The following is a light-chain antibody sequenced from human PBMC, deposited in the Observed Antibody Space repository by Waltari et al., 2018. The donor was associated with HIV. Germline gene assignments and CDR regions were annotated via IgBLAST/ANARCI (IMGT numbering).Light chain of an antibody. J-gene: IGLJ2*01. CDR1: SSNLGTGYD. CDR2: DNN. CDR3: QSHDTSLSGYVI. V-gene: IGLV1-40*01. Sequence: QSVLTQPPSVSGATGQRVTISCTGSSSNLGTGYDVPWYQQLPGTAPKLLIYDNNNRPSGVPDRFSGSKSGTSASLAITGLQAEDEAYYYCQSHDTSLSGYVIFGGGTKLTVL.